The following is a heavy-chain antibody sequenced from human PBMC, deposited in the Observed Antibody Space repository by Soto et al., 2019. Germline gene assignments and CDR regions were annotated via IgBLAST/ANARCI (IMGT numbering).Heavy chain of an antibody. V-gene: IGHV4-31*03. CDR3: ARDSMNYYGSGSYPYNWFDP. J-gene: IGHJ5*02. CDR1: GGSISSGGYY. CDR2: IYYSGST. Sequence: SETLSLTCTVSGGSISSGGYYWSWIRQHPGKGLEWIGYIYYSGSTYYNPSLKSRVTISVDTSKNQFSLKLSSATAADTAVYYCARDSMNYYGSGSYPYNWFDPWGQGTLVTVSS. D-gene: IGHD3-10*01.